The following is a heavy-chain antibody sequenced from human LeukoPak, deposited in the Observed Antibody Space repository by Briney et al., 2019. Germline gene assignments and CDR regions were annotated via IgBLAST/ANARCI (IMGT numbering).Heavy chain of an antibody. V-gene: IGHV3-21*01. CDR3: ARDPAPFWSGYRYYFDY. D-gene: IGHD3-3*01. CDR1: GFTFSSYS. J-gene: IGHJ4*02. Sequence: PGGSLRLSCAASGFTFSSYSMNWVRQAPGKELEWVSSISSSSSYIYYADSVKGRFTISRDNAKNSLYLQMNSLRAEDTAVYYCARDPAPFWSGYRYYFDYWGQGTLVTVSS. CDR2: ISSSSSYI.